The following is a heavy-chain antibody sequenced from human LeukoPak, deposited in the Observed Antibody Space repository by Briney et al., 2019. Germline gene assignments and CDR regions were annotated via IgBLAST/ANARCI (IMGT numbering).Heavy chain of an antibody. Sequence: GGSLRLSCAASGFTFSSYVMHWVRQAPGKGLEWVAIISYDGSNEYYADSVKGRFTISRDNSKNTLYLQMNSLRAEDTAVYYCARHRTSYYFDYWGQGTLVTVSS. CDR2: ISYDGSNE. CDR3: ARHRTSYYFDY. J-gene: IGHJ4*02. CDR1: GFTFSSYV. D-gene: IGHD1-7*01. V-gene: IGHV3-30*04.